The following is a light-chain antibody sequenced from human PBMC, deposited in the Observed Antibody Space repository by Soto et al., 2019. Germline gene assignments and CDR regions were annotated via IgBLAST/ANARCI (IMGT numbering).Light chain of an antibody. CDR1: SSDIGGYIY. CDR2: DVS. J-gene: IGLJ2*01. Sequence: QAVVTQPASVSGSPGQSITISCTGTSSDIGGYIYVSWYQHHPGKAPKLLIYDVSNRPSGVSNRFSGSKSGNTASLTISGIQVEDEADSFCSTYTSSRTRFGGGTKLTVL. CDR3: STYTSSRTR. V-gene: IGLV2-14*03.